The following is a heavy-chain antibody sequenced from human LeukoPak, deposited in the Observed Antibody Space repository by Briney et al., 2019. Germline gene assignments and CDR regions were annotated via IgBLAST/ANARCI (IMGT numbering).Heavy chain of an antibody. CDR1: GYTFTSYA. D-gene: IGHD1-26*01. CDR2: INAGNGNT. J-gene: IGHJ4*02. V-gene: IGHV1-3*01. Sequence: GASVKVSCKASGYTFTSYAMHWVRQAPGQRLEWMGWINAGNGNTKYPQKFQGRVTITRDTSASTAYMELSSLRSEDTAVYYCARDLARWWELEVNYWGQGTLVTVSS. CDR3: ARDLARWWELEVNY.